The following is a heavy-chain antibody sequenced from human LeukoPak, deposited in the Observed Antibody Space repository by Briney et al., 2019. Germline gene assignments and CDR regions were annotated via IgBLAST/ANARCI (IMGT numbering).Heavy chain of an antibody. D-gene: IGHD3-22*01. CDR3: AREQYYYDSSGYYGAFDI. CDR1: GYTFTTYG. V-gene: IGHV1-18*01. CDR2: ISSYNGNT. Sequence: GASVKVSCKTSGYTFTTYGFSWVRQAPGQGLEWMGWISSYNGNTNYAQKLQGRVTMTTDTSTSTAYMELRSLRSDDTAVYYCAREQYYYDSSGYYGAFDIWGQGTMVTVSS. J-gene: IGHJ3*02.